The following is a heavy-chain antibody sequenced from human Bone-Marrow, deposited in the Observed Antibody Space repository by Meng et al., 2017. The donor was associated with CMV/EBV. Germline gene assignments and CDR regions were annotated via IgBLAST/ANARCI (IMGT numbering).Heavy chain of an antibody. D-gene: IGHD3-10*01. V-gene: IGHV3-11*04. Sequence: GESLKISCAASGFTFSDYYMSWIRQAPGKGLDWVSYISSSGSTIYYADSVKGRFTISRDNAKNSLYLQMNSLRAEDTAVYYCARGRRWYGELLHDYWGEGTLATVSS. CDR3: ARGRRWYGELLHDY. CDR1: GFTFSDYY. CDR2: ISSSGSTI. J-gene: IGHJ4*02.